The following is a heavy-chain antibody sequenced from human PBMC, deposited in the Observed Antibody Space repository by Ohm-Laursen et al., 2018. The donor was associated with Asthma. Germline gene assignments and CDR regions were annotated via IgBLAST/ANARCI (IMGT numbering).Heavy chain of an antibody. CDR1: GGSISSSNW. V-gene: IGHV4-4*02. CDR3: ARDKVATVTPDYYYGMDV. CDR2: IYHSGST. D-gene: IGHD4-17*01. Sequence: SETLSLTCAVSGGSISSSNWWSWVRQPPGKGLEWIGEIYHSGSTNYNPSLKSRVTISVDKSKNQFSLKLSSVTAADTAVYYCARDKVATVTPDYYYGMDVWGQGTTVTVSS. J-gene: IGHJ6*02.